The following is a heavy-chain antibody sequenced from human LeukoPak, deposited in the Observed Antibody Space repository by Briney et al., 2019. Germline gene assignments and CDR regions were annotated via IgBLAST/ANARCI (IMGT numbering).Heavy chain of an antibody. Sequence: PGGSLRLSCAASGFTFSSYAMSWVRQAPGKGLEWVSAISGSGGSTYYADSVKGRFTISRDNSKNTLYLQMNSLRAEDTAVYYCAKEAYDYVWGSCRCGIDYWGQGTLVTVSS. CDR3: AKEAYDYVWGSCRCGIDY. V-gene: IGHV3-23*01. CDR1: GFTFSSYA. CDR2: ISGSGGST. D-gene: IGHD3-16*02. J-gene: IGHJ4*02.